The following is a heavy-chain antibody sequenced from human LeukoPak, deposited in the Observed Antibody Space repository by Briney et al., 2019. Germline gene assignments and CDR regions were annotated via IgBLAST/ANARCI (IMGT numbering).Heavy chain of an antibody. D-gene: IGHD3-10*01. CDR3: ARDMGWYYFDY. CDR2: ISYDGSNK. J-gene: IGHJ4*02. CDR1: GFTFSSYA. V-gene: IGHV3-30-3*01. Sequence: GGSLRLSWAASGFTFSSYAMHWVRQAPGKGLEWVAVISYDGSNKYYADSVKGRFTISRDNSKNTLYLQMNSLRAEDTAVYYCARDMGWYYFDYWGQGTLVTVSS.